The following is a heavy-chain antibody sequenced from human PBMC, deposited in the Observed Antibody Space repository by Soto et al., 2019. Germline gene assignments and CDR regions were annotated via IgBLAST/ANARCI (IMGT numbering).Heavy chain of an antibody. V-gene: IGHV3-15*07. D-gene: IGHD4-17*01. CDR3: GADRPGDRKKWGFGY. Sequence: EVQLVESGGGFVEPGGSLRLSCAASGLTFTYAWMSWVRQAPGKGLEWVGRIKSKPDGGTMDYAAPVKGRITLSRDDSKNTLYLLMRSLDSEDTAMYYCGADRPGDRKKWGFGYWGQGTLVTVPS. CDR1: GLTFTYAW. J-gene: IGHJ4*02. CDR2: IKSKPDGGTM.